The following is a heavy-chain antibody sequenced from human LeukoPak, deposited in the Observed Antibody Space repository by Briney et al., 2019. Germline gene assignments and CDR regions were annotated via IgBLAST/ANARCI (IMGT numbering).Heavy chain of an antibody. CDR1: GFTFDDYA. J-gene: IGHJ6*02. D-gene: IGHD3-10*01. V-gene: IGHV3-9*01. CDR2: ISWNSGSI. CDR3: AKDDGSGANYYYGMDV. Sequence: GRSLRLSCAASGFTFDDYAMHWVRQVPGKGLEWVSGISWNSGSIGYADSVKGRFTISRDNAKNPLYLQMNSLRAEDTALYYCAKDDGSGANYYYGMDVWGQGTTVTVSS.